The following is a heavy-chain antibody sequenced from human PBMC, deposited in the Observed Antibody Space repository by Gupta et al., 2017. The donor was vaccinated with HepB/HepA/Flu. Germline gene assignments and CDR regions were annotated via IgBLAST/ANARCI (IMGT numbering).Heavy chain of an antibody. CDR3: ARDPGNYVWGSYRTTAFDY. J-gene: IGHJ4*02. CDR2: IIPILGIA. V-gene: IGHV1-69*04. D-gene: IGHD3-16*02. Sequence: QVQLVQSGAEVKKPGSSVKVSCKASGGTFSSYAISWVRQAPGQGLEWMGRIIPILGIANYAQKFQGRVTITADKSTSTAYMELSSLRSEDTAVYYCARDPGNYVWGSYRTTAFDYWGQGTLVTVSS. CDR1: GGTFSSYA.